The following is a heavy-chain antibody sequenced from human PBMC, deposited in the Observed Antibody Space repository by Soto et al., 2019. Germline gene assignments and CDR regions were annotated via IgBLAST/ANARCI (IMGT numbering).Heavy chain of an antibody. Sequence: EVQLLESGGGVVQPGGSLRLSCAASGFTFSAYAMTCVRQAPGKGLEWVSVISGSAGATYYADSVKGRFTISRDNSKNTLYLQMNSLRAEDTAVYYCARQDYSTTWYLNYWGQGTLVTVSS. CDR1: GFTFSAYA. V-gene: IGHV3-23*01. J-gene: IGHJ4*02. CDR3: ARQDYSTTWYLNY. CDR2: ISGSAGAT. D-gene: IGHD6-13*01.